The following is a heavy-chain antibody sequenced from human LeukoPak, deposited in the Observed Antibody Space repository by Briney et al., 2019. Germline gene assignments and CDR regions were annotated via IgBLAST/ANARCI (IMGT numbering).Heavy chain of an antibody. CDR1: GFTFSSYA. V-gene: IGHV3-30-3*01. CDR3: ARDSRDAFDI. J-gene: IGHJ3*02. Sequence: GGSLGLSCAASGFTFSSYAMHWVRQAPGKGLEWVAVISYDGSNKYYADSVKGRFTISRDNSKNTLYLQMNSLRAEDTAVYYCARDSRDAFDIWGQGTMVTVSS. D-gene: IGHD2-2*01. CDR2: ISYDGSNK.